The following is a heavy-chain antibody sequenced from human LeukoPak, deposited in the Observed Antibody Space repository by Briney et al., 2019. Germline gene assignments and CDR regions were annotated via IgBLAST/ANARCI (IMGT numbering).Heavy chain of an antibody. CDR2: IKSKRSGGTV. CDR1: GIYFPHTW. J-gene: IGHJ6*02. CDR3: KWESSFYYGVDV. Sequence: GRSLRLSCVVSGIYFPHTWMTWVRQAPGKGLEWVGRIKSKRSGGTVDYGTPVQGRFTISRDDLKNTIYLQMNGLKVEDTGVYYCKWESSFYYGVDVWGRGTTVTVS. D-gene: IGHD3-16*02. V-gene: IGHV3-15*01.